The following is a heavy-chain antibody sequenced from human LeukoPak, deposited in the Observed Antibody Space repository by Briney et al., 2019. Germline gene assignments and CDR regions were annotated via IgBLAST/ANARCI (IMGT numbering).Heavy chain of an antibody. CDR1: GGSISSYY. CDR2: IYYSGST. CDR3: ARHRYDSSSSSEYYGMDV. D-gene: IGHD3-22*01. J-gene: IGHJ6*02. V-gene: IGHV4-59*08. Sequence: PSETLSLTCTVSGGSISSYYWSWIRQPPGKGLEWIGYIYYSGSTNYNPSLKSRVTISVDTSKNQFSLKLSSVTAADTAVYYCARHRYDSSSSSEYYGMDVWGQGTTVTVSS.